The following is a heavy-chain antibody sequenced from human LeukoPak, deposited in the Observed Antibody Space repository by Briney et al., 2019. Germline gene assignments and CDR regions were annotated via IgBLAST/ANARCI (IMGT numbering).Heavy chain of an antibody. CDR1: GGSISSYY. CDR2: IYYSGST. J-gene: IGHJ5*02. D-gene: IGHD3-9*01. V-gene: IGHV4-59*01. Sequence: SETLSLTCTVSGGSISSYYWSWIRQPPEKGLEWIGYIYYSGSTNYNPSLKSRVTISVDTSKNQFSLKLSSVTAADAAVYYRARGDAYYDILTGYYLDWFDPWGQGTLVTVSS. CDR3: ARGDAYYDILTGYYLDWFDP.